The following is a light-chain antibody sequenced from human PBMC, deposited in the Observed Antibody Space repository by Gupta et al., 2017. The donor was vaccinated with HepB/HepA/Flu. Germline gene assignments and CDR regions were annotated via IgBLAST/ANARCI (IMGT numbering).Light chain of an antibody. CDR3: QVWYTATDQYV. J-gene: IGLJ1*01. Sequence: SYVLTQMPSVSVAPGRTARITCGRNNIGDKSVHWYQQRPGHAPVLVVYGDSDRPSGIPERFSGSNSGNMATLIISRVETGDEADYYCQVWYTATDQYVFGGGTQVSVL. V-gene: IGLV3-21*03. CDR2: GDS. CDR1: NIGDKS.